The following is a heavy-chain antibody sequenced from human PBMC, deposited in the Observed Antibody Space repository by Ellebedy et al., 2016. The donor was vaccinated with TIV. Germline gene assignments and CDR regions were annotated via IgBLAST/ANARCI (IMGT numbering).Heavy chain of an antibody. CDR1: GFSFSSYW. D-gene: IGHD4-17*01. J-gene: IGHJ3*02. CDR2: IKQDGSEK. CDR3: ATDGSYGDYLSPTHAFVI. V-gene: IGHV3-7*01. Sequence: GGSLRLSCGASGFSFSSYWMSWVRQAPGKGLEWVANIKQDGSEKYYVDSVKGRFTISRDNAKNSLYLHLHSLRAEDTAMYYCATDGSYGDYLSPTHAFVIWGQGTMVTVSS.